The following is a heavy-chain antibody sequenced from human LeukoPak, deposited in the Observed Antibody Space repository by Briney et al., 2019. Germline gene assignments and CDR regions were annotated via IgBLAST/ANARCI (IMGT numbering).Heavy chain of an antibody. CDR2: ISYDGSNE. D-gene: IGHD1-26*01. CDR1: GFTFSSYV. CDR3: ARARGSYYVGNWFDP. V-gene: IGHV3-30*04. J-gene: IGHJ5*02. Sequence: GGSLRLSCAASGFTFSSYVMHWVRQAPGKGLKWVAIISYDGSNEYYADSVKGRFTISRDNAKNSLYLQMNSLRAEDTAVYYCARARGSYYVGNWFDPWGQGTLVTVSS.